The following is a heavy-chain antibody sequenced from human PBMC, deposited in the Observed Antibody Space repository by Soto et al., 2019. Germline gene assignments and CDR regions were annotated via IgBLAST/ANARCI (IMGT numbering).Heavy chain of an antibody. CDR1: GFTVSSIY. J-gene: IGHJ4*02. D-gene: IGHD3-10*01. CDR3: ARAPSIVRFDY. CDR2: IYSGGST. V-gene: IGHV3-66*01. Sequence: GRSMRLSCAASGFTVSSIYMSWVRQAPGKGLEWVSVIYSGGSTYYADSVKGRFTISRDNSKNTLYLQMNSLRAEDTAVYYCARAPSIVRFDYWGQGTLVTVSS.